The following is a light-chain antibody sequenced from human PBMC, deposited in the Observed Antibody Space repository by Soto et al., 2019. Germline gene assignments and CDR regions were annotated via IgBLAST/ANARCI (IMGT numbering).Light chain of an antibody. Sequence: DIVVTHSPCTLALSPGGRCNLSCRASQSVSTSYLAWSQQKPGQAPRLLIYGASSRATGIPDRFTGSGSGTDFTLPIPRLEPEDFAVYYWQPLRTFGHGTKVDI. CDR2: GAS. CDR3: QPLRT. CDR1: QSVSTSY. J-gene: IGKJ1*01. V-gene: IGKV3-20*01.